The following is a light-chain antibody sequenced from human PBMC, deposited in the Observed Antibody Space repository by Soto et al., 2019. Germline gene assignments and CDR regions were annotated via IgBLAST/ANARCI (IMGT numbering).Light chain of an antibody. CDR2: GAS. CDR1: QSISSS. V-gene: IGKV1-39*01. J-gene: IGKJ1*01. CDR3: QQSFNLPRT. Sequence: DIQVTQAPSSLSASGRQTNTITCLASQSISSSLNWFQHSPGQPPKLLLFGASNLHAGVPPRFSGSGSGTSFILTIRSLQPEDFATYYCQQSFNLPRTFGPGTKVDIK.